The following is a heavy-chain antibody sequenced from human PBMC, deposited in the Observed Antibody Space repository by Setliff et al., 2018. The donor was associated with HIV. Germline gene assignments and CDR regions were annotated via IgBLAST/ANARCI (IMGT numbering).Heavy chain of an antibody. V-gene: IGHV4-4*07. D-gene: IGHD6-19*01. CDR1: GGSISSYY. CDR3: ARLYSSGLYWSARIDF. CDR2: IHTSGNI. J-gene: IGHJ4*02. Sequence: SETLSLTCIVSGGSISSYYWSWIRQSAGKELEWIGRIHTSGNIRYNPSLQSGVTMSTDTSNNQFSLKLSSVTAADTAVYYCARLYSSGLYWSARIDFWGQGTLVTVSS.